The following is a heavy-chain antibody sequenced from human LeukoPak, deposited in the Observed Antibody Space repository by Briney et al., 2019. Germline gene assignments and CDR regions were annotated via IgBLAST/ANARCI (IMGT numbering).Heavy chain of an antibody. Sequence: SVKVSCKASGGTFSSYAISWVRQAPGQGLEWMGGIIPIFGTANYAQKFQGRVTITADESTSTAYMELSSLRSEDTAVYYCARGAGSSWYSRGAPKVVDYWGQGTLVTVSS. CDR2: IIPIFGTA. CDR1: GGTFSSYA. D-gene: IGHD6-13*01. J-gene: IGHJ4*02. V-gene: IGHV1-69*13. CDR3: ARGAGSSWYSRGAPKVVDY.